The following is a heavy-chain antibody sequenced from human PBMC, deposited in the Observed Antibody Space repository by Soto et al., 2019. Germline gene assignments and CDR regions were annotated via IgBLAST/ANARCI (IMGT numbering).Heavy chain of an antibody. CDR3: ARDPPYGSGTSQNYGMDG. V-gene: IGHV3-7*04. D-gene: IGHD3-10*01. CDR1: GFTFNTYW. Sequence: PGGSLRLSCAASGFTFNTYWMTWVRQAPGKGLEWVANIKQDGSETYYVDSVKGRFTISRDNAKNSLYLQMSSLRAEDTAVYYCARDPPYGSGTSQNYGMDGWGQGTTVTVSS. CDR2: IKQDGSET. J-gene: IGHJ6*02.